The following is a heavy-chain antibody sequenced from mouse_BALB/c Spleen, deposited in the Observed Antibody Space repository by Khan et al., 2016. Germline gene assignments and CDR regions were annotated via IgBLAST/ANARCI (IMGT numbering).Heavy chain of an antibody. Sequence: EVQLQESGPGLVKPSQSLSLTCSVTGYSITSGYYWNWIRQFPGNKLEWMGYISYDGSNNYNPSLKNRISITRDTSKNQFFLKLNSVTTEDTATYYCAILDYDYRFAYWGQGTLVTVSA. CDR1: GYSITSGYY. V-gene: IGHV3-6*02. D-gene: IGHD2-4*01. CDR2: ISYDGSN. CDR3: AILDYDYRFAY. J-gene: IGHJ3*01.